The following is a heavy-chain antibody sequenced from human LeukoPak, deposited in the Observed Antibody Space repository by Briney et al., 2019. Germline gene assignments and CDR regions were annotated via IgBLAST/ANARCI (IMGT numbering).Heavy chain of an antibody. Sequence: GGSLRLSCAASGFTFSSYDMHWVRQATGKGLEWVSAIGTAGDTYYPGSVKGRFTISRENAKNSLYLQMNSLRAGDTAVYYCAREYSSSWPHYYYYGMTSGAKGPRSPSP. CDR2: IGTAGDT. V-gene: IGHV3-13*01. D-gene: IGHD6-13*01. CDR1: GFTFSSYD. J-gene: IGHJ6*02. CDR3: AREYSSSWPHYYYYGMTS.